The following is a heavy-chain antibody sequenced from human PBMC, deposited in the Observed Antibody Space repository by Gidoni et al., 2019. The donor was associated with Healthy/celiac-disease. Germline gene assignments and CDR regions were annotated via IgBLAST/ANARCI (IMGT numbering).Heavy chain of an antibody. CDR3: GRSVRDLRPNRRYFDL. CDR2: RYYSGST. Sequence: QLQLQESGPGLVKPSETLSLTCTVSGGSISSRSYYWGWIRQPPGKGLEWIGSRYYSGSTYYNPSLKSRVTISVDTSKNQFSLKLSSVTAADTAVYYCGRSVRDLRPNRRYFDLWGRGTLVTVSS. CDR1: GGSISSRSYY. V-gene: IGHV4-39*07. J-gene: IGHJ2*01. D-gene: IGHD3-16*02.